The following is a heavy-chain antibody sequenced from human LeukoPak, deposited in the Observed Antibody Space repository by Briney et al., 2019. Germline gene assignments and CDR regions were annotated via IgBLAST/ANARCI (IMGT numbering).Heavy chain of an antibody. D-gene: IGHD3-10*01. CDR2: IYYSGST. J-gene: IGHJ4*02. Sequence: SETLSLTCTVSGGSISSSSYYWGWIRQPPGKGLEWIGSIYYSGSTYYNPSLKSRVTISVDTSKNQFSLKLSSVTAADTAVYYCAKSGSGSYYQDYWGQGTLVTVSS. CDR3: AKSGSGSYYQDY. CDR1: GGSISSSSYY. V-gene: IGHV4-39*01.